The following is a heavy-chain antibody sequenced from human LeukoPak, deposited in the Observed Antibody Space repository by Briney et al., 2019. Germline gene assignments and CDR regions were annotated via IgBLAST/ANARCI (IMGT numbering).Heavy chain of an antibody. D-gene: IGHD3-10*01. CDR2: ISSSSSYR. J-gene: IGHJ4*02. V-gene: IGHV3-21*01. CDR3: ARGTRTLWFGELLSIFDY. CDR1: GFTLSSYS. Sequence: GGSLRLSCAASGFTLSSYSMNWVRQAPGKGLEWVSSISSSSSYRYYADSVKGRFTISRDNAKNSLYLQMNSLRAEDTAVYYCARGTRTLWFGELLSIFDYWGQGTLVTVSS.